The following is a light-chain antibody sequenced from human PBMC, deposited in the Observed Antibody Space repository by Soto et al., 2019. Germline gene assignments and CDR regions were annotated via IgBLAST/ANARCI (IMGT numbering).Light chain of an antibody. CDR3: QSTYDTPA. CDR2: AAS. CDR1: RNIYNY. Sequence: DIQMTQSPSSLSASVGDRVTITCRASRNIYNYLHGYQQKPGKAPTLLISAASSLHGGVPSRFRGGGSGTDYTLTITSLQPDDSAIYYCQSTYDTPAFGGGTKVEIK. V-gene: IGKV1-39*02. J-gene: IGKJ4*01.